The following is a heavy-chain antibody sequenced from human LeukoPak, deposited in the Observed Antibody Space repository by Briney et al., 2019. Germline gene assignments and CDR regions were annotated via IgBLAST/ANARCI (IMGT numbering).Heavy chain of an antibody. J-gene: IGHJ4*02. CDR2: LTPSSDNT. D-gene: IGHD6-13*01. V-gene: IGHV1-8*03. Sequence: ASVRVSCKTSGHTFADYDINWVRQAPGRGLEWMGWLTPSSDNTGYAQKFQGRVTFTSNTSISTAYMELTSLRSEDTAVYCCARAYSSTWYFFDYWGQGTLVTVSS. CDR1: GHTFADYD. CDR3: ARAYSSTWYFFDY.